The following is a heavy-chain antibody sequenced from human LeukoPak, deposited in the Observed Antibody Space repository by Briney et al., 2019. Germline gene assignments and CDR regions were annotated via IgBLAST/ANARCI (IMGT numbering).Heavy chain of an antibody. Sequence: PGGSLRLSCAASGFTFDDYAMHWVRQAPGKGLEWVSGISWNSGSIGYADSVEGRFTISRDNAKNSLYLQMNSLRAEDTALYYCAKAQSSGYYSPIDYWGQGTLVTVSS. J-gene: IGHJ4*02. CDR3: AKAQSSGYYSPIDY. CDR1: GFTFDDYA. V-gene: IGHV3-9*01. D-gene: IGHD3-22*01. CDR2: ISWNSGSI.